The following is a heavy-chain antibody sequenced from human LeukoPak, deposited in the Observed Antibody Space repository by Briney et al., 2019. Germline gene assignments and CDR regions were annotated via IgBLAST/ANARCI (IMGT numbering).Heavy chain of an antibody. CDR2: IKDDGSGK. CDR3: ARVGYSSSWSPSDY. J-gene: IGHJ4*02. V-gene: IGHV3-7*01. Sequence: GGSLRLSCAASGFTFSNYWMSWVRQAPGKGLEWVANIKDDGSGKYYVDSLKGRFTISRDNAKSSLYLQMNSLRAEDTAVYYCARVGYSSSWSPSDYWGQGALVTVSS. D-gene: IGHD6-13*01. CDR1: GFTFSNYW.